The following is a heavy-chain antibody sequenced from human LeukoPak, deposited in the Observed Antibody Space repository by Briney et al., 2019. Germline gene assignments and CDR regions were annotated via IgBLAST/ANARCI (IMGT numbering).Heavy chain of an antibody. CDR3: AREGYYSGMDV. V-gene: IGHV3-33*01. Sequence: PGGSLRLSCITSGFTFSNYGMHWVRQAPGKGLEWVAVIWHHGTKKYYADSVKGRFTISRDNAKNSLYLQMNSLRAEDTAVYYCAREGYYSGMDVWGQGTTVTVSS. CDR1: GFTFSNYG. J-gene: IGHJ6*02. CDR2: IWHHGTKK.